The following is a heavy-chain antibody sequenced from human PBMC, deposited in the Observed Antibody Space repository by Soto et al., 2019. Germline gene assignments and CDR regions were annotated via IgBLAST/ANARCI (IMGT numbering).Heavy chain of an antibody. CDR3: AKDIAAAGSLFDY. CDR2: ISWNSGSI. D-gene: IGHD6-13*01. V-gene: IGHV3-9*01. CDR1: GFTFDDYA. Sequence: GGSLRLSCAASGFTFDDYAMHWVRQAPGKGLERVSGISWNSGSIGYADSVKGRFTISRDNTKNSLYLQMNSLRAEDTALYYCAKDIAAAGSLFDYWGQGTLVTVSS. J-gene: IGHJ4*02.